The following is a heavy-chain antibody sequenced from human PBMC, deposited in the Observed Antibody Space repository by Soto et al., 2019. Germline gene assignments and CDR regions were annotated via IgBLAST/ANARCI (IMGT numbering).Heavy chain of an antibody. D-gene: IGHD3-10*01. CDR1: GFTFGSYW. CDR2: INGDGRIT. Sequence: EVHLVESGGGSVQPGGSLRISCGASGFTFGSYWMDWVRQAPGKGLVWVSRINGDGRITTYADSVKGRFTISRDNAGSTLYLLMNSLRVDDTAVYYCSRETLWFGESPKSGGQGTLVTVSS. J-gene: IGHJ4*02. CDR3: SRETLWFGESPKS. V-gene: IGHV3-74*01.